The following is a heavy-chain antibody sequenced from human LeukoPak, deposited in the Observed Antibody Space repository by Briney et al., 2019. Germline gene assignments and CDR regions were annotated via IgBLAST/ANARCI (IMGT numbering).Heavy chain of an antibody. D-gene: IGHD6-19*01. CDR1: GFTFSSYE. V-gene: IGHV3-48*03. CDR3: ARVGGWYRSFDI. CDR2: ISSGGSTI. Sequence: GGSLRLSCAASGFTFSSYEMNWVRQAPGKGLEWVSYISSGGSTIYYADSVKGRFTISRDNAKNSLYLRMNSLRAEDTAVYYCARVGGWYRSFDIWGQGTMVTVSS. J-gene: IGHJ3*02.